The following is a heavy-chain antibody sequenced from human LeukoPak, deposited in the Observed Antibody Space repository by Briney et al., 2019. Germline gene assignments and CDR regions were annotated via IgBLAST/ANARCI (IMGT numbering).Heavy chain of an antibody. V-gene: IGHV1-46*01. D-gene: IGHD5-12*01. CDR1: GYTMTSYY. CDR3: ARDNSVGDSAWWFDP. J-gene: IGHJ5*02. CDR2: INPRTGST. Sequence: ASVKVSCKASGYTMTSYYMHWVRQAPGQGLEWMGIINPRTGSTRYAQKFQGRVTMTRDMATSTDYMEVSSLRSEDTAVYYCARDNSVGDSAWWFDPWGQGTLVTVSS.